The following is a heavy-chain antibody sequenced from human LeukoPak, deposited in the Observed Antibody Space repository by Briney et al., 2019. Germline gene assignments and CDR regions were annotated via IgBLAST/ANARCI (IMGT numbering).Heavy chain of an antibody. CDR3: ARESVVLPAAYRWFDP. J-gene: IGHJ5*02. Sequence: SETLSLTCTVSGGSISSYYWSWIRQPPGKGLEWIGRIYTSGSTNYNPSLKSRVTMSLDTSKNQLSLKLSSVTAADTAVYYCARESVVLPAAYRWFDPWGQGTLVTVSS. D-gene: IGHD2-2*01. V-gene: IGHV4-4*07. CDR1: GGSISSYY. CDR2: IYTSGST.